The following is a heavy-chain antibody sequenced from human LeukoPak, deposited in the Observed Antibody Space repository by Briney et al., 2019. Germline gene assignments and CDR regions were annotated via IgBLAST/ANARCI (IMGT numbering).Heavy chain of an antibody. CDR2: MNPNSGNT. D-gene: IGHD2-8*01. J-gene: IGHJ4*02. CDR3: ARPFQNGARDFDY. Sequence: ASVKVSCKASGYTFTSYDINWVRQATGQGLEWMGWMNPNSGNTGYAQKFQGRVTMTRNTSITTAYMELSSLGSEDTAVYYCARPFQNGARDFDYWGQGTLVTVSS. V-gene: IGHV1-8*01. CDR1: GYTFTSYD.